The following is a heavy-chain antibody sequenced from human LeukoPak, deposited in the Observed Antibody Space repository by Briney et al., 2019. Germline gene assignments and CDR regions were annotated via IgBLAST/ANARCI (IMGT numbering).Heavy chain of an antibody. J-gene: IGHJ3*02. Sequence: GGSLRLSCAASGFTFSSYGMHWVRQAPGKGLEWVAVISYDGSNKYYADSVKGRFTISGDNSKNTLYLQMNSLRAEDTAVYYCAKDQVRGKRRSDAFDIWGQGTMVTVSS. CDR2: ISYDGSNK. CDR3: AKDQVRGKRRSDAFDI. V-gene: IGHV3-30*18. CDR1: GFTFSSYG. D-gene: IGHD4-23*01.